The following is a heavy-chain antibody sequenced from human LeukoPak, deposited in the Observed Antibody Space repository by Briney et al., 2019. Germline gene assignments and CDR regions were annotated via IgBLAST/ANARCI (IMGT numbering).Heavy chain of an antibody. CDR3: ARRARYYDSSGYYEDY. CDR1: GYSFTSYW. CDR2: IYPGDSDT. Sequence: GESLKISCKGSGYSFTSYWIGWVRQMPGKGLEWMGIIYPGDSDTRYSPSFQGQVTISADKSISTAYLQWSSLKASDTAMYYYARRARYYDSSGYYEDYWGQGTLVTVSS. J-gene: IGHJ4*02. D-gene: IGHD3-22*01. V-gene: IGHV5-51*01.